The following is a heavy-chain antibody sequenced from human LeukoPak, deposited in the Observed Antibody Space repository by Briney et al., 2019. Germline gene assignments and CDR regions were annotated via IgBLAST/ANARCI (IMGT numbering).Heavy chain of an antibody. J-gene: IGHJ4*02. V-gene: IGHV3-23*01. CDR2: INNHDGNT. CDR1: GFTFRKYV. Sequence: GGSLRLSCTASGFTFRKYVMAWVRQAPGKGLEWVSGINNHDGNTYNADSVRGRFIISRDDSKNTLYLQMNSLRAEDTAVYYCARDLYDSGSYGGTSFDYWGQGTLVTVSS. CDR3: ARDLYDSGSYGGTSFDY. D-gene: IGHD3-10*01.